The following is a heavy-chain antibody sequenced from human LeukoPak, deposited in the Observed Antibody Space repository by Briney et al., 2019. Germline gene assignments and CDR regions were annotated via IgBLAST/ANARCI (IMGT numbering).Heavy chain of an antibody. CDR2: INPSGGST. CDR1: GYTFTSYY. V-gene: IGHV1-46*01. J-gene: IGHJ4*02. Sequence: ASVKVSCKASGYTFTSYYMHWVRQAPGQGLEWMGIINPSGGSTSCAQKFQGRVTMTRDMSTSTVYMELSSLRSEDTAVYYRARAIPSGGSYPFDYWGQGTLVTVSS. CDR3: ARAIPSGGSYPFDY. D-gene: IGHD1-26*01.